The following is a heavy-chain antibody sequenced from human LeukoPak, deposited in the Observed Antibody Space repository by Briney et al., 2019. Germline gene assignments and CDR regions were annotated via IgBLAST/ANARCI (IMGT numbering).Heavy chain of an antibody. J-gene: IGHJ5*02. D-gene: IGHD1-1*01. CDR1: GGSISSYY. CDR3: ARRPTQYNWFDP. CDR2: IYYSGST. V-gene: IGHV4-59*08. Sequence: SETLSLTCTVSGGSISSYYWSWIRQPPGKGLGWIGYIYYSGSTNYNPSLKSRVTISVDTSKNQFSLELNSVTAADTAVYYCARRPTQYNWFDPWGQGTLVTVSS.